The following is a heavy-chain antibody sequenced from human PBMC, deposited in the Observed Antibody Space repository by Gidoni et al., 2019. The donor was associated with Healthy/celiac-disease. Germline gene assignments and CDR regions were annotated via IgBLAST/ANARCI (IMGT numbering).Heavy chain of an antibody. V-gene: IGHV3-15*01. CDR3: TTDGVVVAEKDY. Sequence: EVQLVESGGGLVKPGGSLRLSCAAAGLTFSNAWMSWVRQAPGKGLEWVGRIKSKTDGGTTDYAAPVKGRFTISRDDSKNTLYLQMNSLKTEDTAVYYCTTDGVVVAEKDYWGQGTLVTVSS. J-gene: IGHJ4*02. D-gene: IGHD2-15*01. CDR2: IKSKTDGGTT. CDR1: GLTFSNAW.